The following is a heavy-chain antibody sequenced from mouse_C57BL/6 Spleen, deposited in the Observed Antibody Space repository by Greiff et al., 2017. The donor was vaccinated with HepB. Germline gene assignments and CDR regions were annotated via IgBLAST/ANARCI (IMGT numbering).Heavy chain of an antibody. CDR3: ARGGTTVVERVYAMDY. V-gene: IGHV1-76*01. Sequence: VQLQQSGAELVRPGASVKLSCKASGYTFTDYYINWVKQRPGQGLEWIARIYPGSGNTYYNEKFKGKATLTAEKSSSTAYMQLSSLTSEDSAVYFCARGGTTVVERVYAMDYWGQGTSVTVSS. CDR2: IYPGSGNT. CDR1: GYTFTDYY. D-gene: IGHD1-1*01. J-gene: IGHJ4*01.